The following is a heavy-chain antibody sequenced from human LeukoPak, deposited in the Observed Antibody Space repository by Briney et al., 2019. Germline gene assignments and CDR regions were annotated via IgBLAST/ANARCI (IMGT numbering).Heavy chain of an antibody. Sequence: SETLSLTCTVSGGSISSSSYYWGWIRQPPGKGLEWIGSIYYSGSTYYNPSLKSRVTISVDTSKNQFSLKLSSVTAADTAVYYCARDDGQSIVATKKVGFDPWGQGTLVTVSS. CDR2: IYYSGST. J-gene: IGHJ5*02. D-gene: IGHD5-12*01. CDR3: ARDDGQSIVATKKVGFDP. CDR1: GGSISSSSYY. V-gene: IGHV4-39*07.